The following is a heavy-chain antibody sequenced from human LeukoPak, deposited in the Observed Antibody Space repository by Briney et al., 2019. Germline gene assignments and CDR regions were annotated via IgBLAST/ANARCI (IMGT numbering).Heavy chain of an antibody. D-gene: IGHD6-19*01. CDR3: ARQVIAVAGTGYFDY. CDR1: GGSIRSSSYY. Sequence: SETLSLTCTVSGGSIRSSSYYWGWIRQPPGKGLEWIGSIYYSGSTYYNASLKSRGTISVDTSKNQFSLKLNSVTAADTAVYFCARQVIAVAGTGYFDYWGQGTLVTVSS. V-gene: IGHV4-39*01. J-gene: IGHJ4*02. CDR2: IYYSGST.